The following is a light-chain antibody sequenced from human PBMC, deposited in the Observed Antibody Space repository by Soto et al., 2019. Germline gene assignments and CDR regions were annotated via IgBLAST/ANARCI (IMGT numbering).Light chain of an antibody. J-gene: IGKJ5*01. CDR1: QSISSY. CDR3: QQSYSTPPRT. V-gene: IGKV1-39*01. Sequence: DIQMTHSPSSLSASVGDRVTITCRASQSISSYLNWYQQKPGKAPKLLIYAASSLQSGVPSRFSGSGSGTDFTLTISSLQPEDFATYYCQQSYSTPPRTFGQGTRLEN. CDR2: AAS.